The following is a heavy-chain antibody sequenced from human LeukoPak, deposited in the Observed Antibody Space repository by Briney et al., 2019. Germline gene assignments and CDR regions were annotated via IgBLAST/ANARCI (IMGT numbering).Heavy chain of an antibody. J-gene: IGHJ4*02. V-gene: IGHV3-21*01. D-gene: IGHD6-13*01. CDR1: GFTFSSYS. CDR2: ISSSSSYI. CDR3: ARDVIYGSSWSDY. Sequence: KTGGSLRLSCAASGFTFSSYSMNWVRQAPGKGLEWVSSISSSSSYIYYADSVKGRFTISRDNAKNSLYLQMNSLRAEDTAVYYCARDVIYGSSWSDYWGQGTLVTVSS.